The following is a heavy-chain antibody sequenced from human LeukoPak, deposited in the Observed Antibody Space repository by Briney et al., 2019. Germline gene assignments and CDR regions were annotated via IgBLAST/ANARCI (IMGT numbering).Heavy chain of an antibody. J-gene: IGHJ6*02. CDR1: GGSISRYY. V-gene: IGHV4-59*08. D-gene: IGHD5-24*01. CDR3: ARHPRDGYNSPYFYYGVAV. Sequence: PSETLSLTCSVSGGSISRYYWSWIRQPPVKGLEWIGDIYYNASTNYNPPLKSRVTISVDTSKNQFSLKLSSVTAADTAVYYCARHPRDGYNSPYFYYGVAVWGHGTTVTVSS. CDR2: IYYNAST.